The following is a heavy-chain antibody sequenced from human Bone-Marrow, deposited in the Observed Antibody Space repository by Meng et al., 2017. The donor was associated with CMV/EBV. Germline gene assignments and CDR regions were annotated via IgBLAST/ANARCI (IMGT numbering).Heavy chain of an antibody. CDR1: GGTFGSYT. CDR3: ARDTLNWNFDY. CDR2: ISAYNGNT. J-gene: IGHJ4*02. D-gene: IGHD1-1*01. Sequence: ASVKVSCKASGGTFGSYTVTWVRQAPGQGLEWMGWISAYNGNTDYAQKFQGRVSMTTDSSASTAFMELRSLRSDDTAVYYCARDTLNWNFDYWGQGTLVTVSS. V-gene: IGHV1-18*01.